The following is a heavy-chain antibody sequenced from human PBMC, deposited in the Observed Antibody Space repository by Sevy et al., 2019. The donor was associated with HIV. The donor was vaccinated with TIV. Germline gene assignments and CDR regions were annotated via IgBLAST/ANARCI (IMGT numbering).Heavy chain of an antibody. V-gene: IGHV4-4*02. CDR3: AAAAGTDILGYYFGS. Sequence: SETLSLTCTVSGDSIISCHWWSWFRQTPGKGLEWIGDMYHRGTTNYNPSLKTRVIISVDKSKNQFFLKLTSVTAADTAVYYCAAAAGTDILGYYFGSWGQGSSVTVSS. J-gene: IGHJ4*02. CDR2: MYHRGTT. CDR1: GDSIISCHW. D-gene: IGHD6-25*01.